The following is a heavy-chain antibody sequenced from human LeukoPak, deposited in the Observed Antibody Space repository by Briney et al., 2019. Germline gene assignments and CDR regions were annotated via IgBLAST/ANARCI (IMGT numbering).Heavy chain of an antibody. V-gene: IGHV4-59*08. J-gene: IGHJ4*02. CDR2: VSYDGTT. CDR1: GDSVTSYY. CDR3: ARQDCFGDGCYNH. D-gene: IGHD2-21*01. Sequence: PSETLSLTCSVSGDSVTSYYYSWIRHPPGKGLEWIGHVSYDGTTNYTPSLRSRVIMAVDTAKNNISLRLTSVTAADTAIYYCARQDCFGDGCYNHWGQGTRVTVSS.